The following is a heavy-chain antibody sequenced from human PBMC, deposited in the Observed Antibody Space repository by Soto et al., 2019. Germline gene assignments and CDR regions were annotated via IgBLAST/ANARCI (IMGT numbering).Heavy chain of an antibody. Sequence: SETLSLTCTVSVGSISSSYWSWIRLPPGKGLEWIGYIYYSGTTKYNPSLKNRVTISIDTSKNQFSLKLNSVTAADTAIYYCARHLGGGYGAFDYWGQGTMVTVYS. CDR2: IYYSGTT. CDR3: ARHLGGGYGAFDY. V-gene: IGHV4-59*01. J-gene: IGHJ4*02. CDR1: VGSISSSY. D-gene: IGHD5-12*01.